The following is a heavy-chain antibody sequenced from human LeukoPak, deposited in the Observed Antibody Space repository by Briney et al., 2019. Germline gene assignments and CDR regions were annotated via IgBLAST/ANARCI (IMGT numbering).Heavy chain of an antibody. CDR1: GFTFSSNA. V-gene: IGHV3-30*04. CDR2: ISYDGSNK. D-gene: IGHD3-3*01. J-gene: IGHJ6*02. Sequence: PGGSLRLSCVASGFTFSSNAMHWVRQAPGKGLEWVAVISYDGSNKYYADSVKGRFTISRDNSKNTLYLQMNSLRAEDTAVYYCARVITIFGVVLTYGMDVWGQGTTVTVSS. CDR3: ARVITIFGVVLTYGMDV.